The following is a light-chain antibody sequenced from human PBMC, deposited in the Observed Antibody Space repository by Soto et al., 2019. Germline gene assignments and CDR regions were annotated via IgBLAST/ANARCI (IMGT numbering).Light chain of an antibody. CDR2: EVS. J-gene: IGLJ2*01. CDR1: NRDVGYYNY. Sequence: QSVLTQPASVSGSLGQSITISCTGTNRDVGYYNYVSWYQHHPGKAPKLMIYEVSNRPSGVSNRFSGSKSGNTASLTISGLQAEDETDYYCTSYTHSSTVVFGGGTKLTVL. CDR3: TSYTHSSTVV. V-gene: IGLV2-14*01.